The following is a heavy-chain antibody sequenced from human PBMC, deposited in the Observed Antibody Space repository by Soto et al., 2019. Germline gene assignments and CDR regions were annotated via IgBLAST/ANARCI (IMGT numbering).Heavy chain of an antibody. J-gene: IGHJ6*02. CDR1: GGSIRSYY. V-gene: IGHV4-4*07. D-gene: IGHD6-25*01. Sequence: QVQLQQSGPGLVKPSETPSLTCTVSGGSIRSYYWSWIRQPAGKALEWIGRIYTSGTTNYNPSLKSRVTIFLDTSKNQFSLDLSAVTDADTAVYYCAREGSSGFGMDVWGQGTTVTVAS. CDR3: AREGSSGFGMDV. CDR2: IYTSGTT.